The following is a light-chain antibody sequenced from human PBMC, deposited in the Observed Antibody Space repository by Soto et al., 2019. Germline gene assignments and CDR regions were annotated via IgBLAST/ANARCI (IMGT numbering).Light chain of an antibody. V-gene: IGKV1-5*03. Sequence: DTQMTQSPSTLSASVGDRVTITCRASQSISTWLAWYQQKPGKAPKLLIYKASSLEGGVPSRFGGSGSGTLFNITISSLHPDDFATYYCQQYNTYPLTFGGGTKV. CDR1: QSISTW. CDR2: KAS. J-gene: IGKJ4*01. CDR3: QQYNTYPLT.